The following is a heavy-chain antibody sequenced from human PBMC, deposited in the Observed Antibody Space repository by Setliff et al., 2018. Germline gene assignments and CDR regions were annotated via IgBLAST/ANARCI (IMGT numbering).Heavy chain of an antibody. CDR2: IKQDGSEK. D-gene: IGHD3-10*01. CDR1: GFTFSSYW. CDR3: ARDHAYGSRFYYYYYGMDV. J-gene: IGHJ6*02. V-gene: IGHV3-7*01. Sequence: LRLSCAASGFTFSSYWMSWVRQAPGKGLEWVANIKQDGSEKYYGESVKGRFTMSRDNAKNSLYLQMNSLRAEDTAVYYCARDHAYGSRFYYYYYGMDVWGQGTTVTVSS.